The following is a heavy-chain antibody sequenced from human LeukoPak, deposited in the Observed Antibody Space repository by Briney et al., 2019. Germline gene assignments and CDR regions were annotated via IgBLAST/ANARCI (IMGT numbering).Heavy chain of an antibody. Sequence: PGGSLRLSCAASGFTFSSYGMHWVRQAPGKGLEWVAVIWYDGSNKYYADSVKGRFTISRDNAKNTLYLQMNSLRAEDTAVYYCARGSRVGATFGYWGQGTLVTVSS. CDR3: ARGSRVGATFGY. CDR1: GFTFSSYG. CDR2: IWYDGSNK. V-gene: IGHV3-33*01. J-gene: IGHJ4*02. D-gene: IGHD1-26*01.